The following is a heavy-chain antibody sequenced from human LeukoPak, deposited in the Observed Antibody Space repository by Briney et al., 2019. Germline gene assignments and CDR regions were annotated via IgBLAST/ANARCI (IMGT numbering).Heavy chain of an antibody. V-gene: IGHV1-2*02. D-gene: IGHD2-8*01. J-gene: IGHJ6*03. CDR2: INPNSGGT. Sequence: ASVKVSCKASGYTFTDYYMHWVRQAPGQGLQWMGWINPNSGGTNYAQKFQGRVTMTRDTSISTAYMELSRLRSEDTAVYYCARGAGIHLLIYFYFYMDVWGKGSTVTVSS. CDR3: ARGAGIHLLIYFYFYMDV. CDR1: GYTFTDYY.